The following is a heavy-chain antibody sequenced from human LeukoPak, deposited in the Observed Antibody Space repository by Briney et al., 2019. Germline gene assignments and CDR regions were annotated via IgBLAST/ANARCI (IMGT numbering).Heavy chain of an antibody. CDR2: ISSSSSYT. CDR1: GFTFSIYT. V-gene: IGHV3-21*01. D-gene: IGHD3-3*01. J-gene: IGHJ6*04. Sequence: GGSLRLSCAAPGFTFSIYTMNWVRQAPGKGLEWVSSISSSSSYTYYADSVKGRFTISRDNAKNSLYLQMNSLRAEDTAVYYCARSMSRTTIFGVLDGWGKGTTVTVSS. CDR3: ARSMSRTTIFGVLDG.